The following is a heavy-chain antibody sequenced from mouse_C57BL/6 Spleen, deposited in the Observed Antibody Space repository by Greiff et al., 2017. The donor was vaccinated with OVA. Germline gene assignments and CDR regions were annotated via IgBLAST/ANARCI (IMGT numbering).Heavy chain of an antibody. V-gene: IGHV2-2*01. Sequence: QVQLQQSGPGLVQPSQSLSITCTVSGFSLTSYGVHWVRQSPGKGLEWLGVIWSGGSTDYNAAFISRLSISKDNSKSQVFFKMNSLQADDTAIYYCARVSYGFYAMDYWGQGTSVTVSS. J-gene: IGHJ4*01. CDR1: GFSLTSYG. CDR2: IWSGGST. D-gene: IGHD1-1*02. CDR3: ARVSYGFYAMDY.